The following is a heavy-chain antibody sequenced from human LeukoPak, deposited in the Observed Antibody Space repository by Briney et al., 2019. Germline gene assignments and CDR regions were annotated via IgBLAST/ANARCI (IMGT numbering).Heavy chain of an antibody. Sequence: PGGSLRLPCAAPGFTFSSYEWNEVRQAPGKGLDWVSYISSSGSTIYYADSVKGRFTISRDNAKNSLYLQMNSLRAEDTAVYYCARDLIGYDYWGQGTLVTVAS. CDR1: GFTFSSYE. CDR2: ISSSGSTI. D-gene: IGHD1-1*01. CDR3: ARDLIGYDY. V-gene: IGHV3-48*03. J-gene: IGHJ4*02.